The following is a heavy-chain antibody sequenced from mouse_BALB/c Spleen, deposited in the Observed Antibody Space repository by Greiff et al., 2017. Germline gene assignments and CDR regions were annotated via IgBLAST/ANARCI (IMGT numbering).Heavy chain of an antibody. CDR2: ISYDGSN. D-gene: IGHD2-10*02. J-gene: IGHJ4*01. CDR3: ARVGYGNPYYYAMDY. CDR1: GYSITSGYY. Sequence: EVKLMESGPGLVKPSQSLSLTCSVTGYSITSGYYWNWIRQFPGNKLEWMGYISYDGSNNYNPSLKNRISITRDTSKNQFFLKLNSVTTEDTATYYCARVGYGNPYYYAMDYWGQGTSVTVSS. V-gene: IGHV3-6*02.